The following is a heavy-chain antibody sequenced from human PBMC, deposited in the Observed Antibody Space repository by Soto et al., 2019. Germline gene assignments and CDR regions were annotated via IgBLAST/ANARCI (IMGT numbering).Heavy chain of an antibody. CDR3: ARGAYCGGDCHYYFDY. CDR2: IKQDGSGK. D-gene: IGHD2-21*02. CDR1: GFTFSNYW. J-gene: IGHJ4*02. Sequence: EVQLVESGGDLVQPGGSLRLSCAASGFTFSNYWMSWVRQAPGKGLEWMANIKQDGSGKNYVASVKGRFTISRDNAKNSLILQMNSLRAEETAVYYCARGAYCGGDCHYYFDYWGLGTTVTVSS. V-gene: IGHV3-7*01.